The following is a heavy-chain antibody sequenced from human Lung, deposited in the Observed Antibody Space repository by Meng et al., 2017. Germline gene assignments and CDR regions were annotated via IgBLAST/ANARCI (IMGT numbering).Heavy chain of an antibody. D-gene: IGHD6-19*01. J-gene: IGHJ4*02. CDR2: IDPCNGNR. CDR1: GYTFTTYG. CDR3: ARDRQWLFDY. V-gene: IGHV1-18*01. Sequence: QVHLVQSGPEVKKPGASVKVSCKASGYTFTTYGISWLRQAPGQGLEWMGWIDPCNGNRDFAEKFQDRLTMSNDTSSSTVYMKLTRLTSDDTAVYYCARDRQWLFDYWGQGALVTVSS.